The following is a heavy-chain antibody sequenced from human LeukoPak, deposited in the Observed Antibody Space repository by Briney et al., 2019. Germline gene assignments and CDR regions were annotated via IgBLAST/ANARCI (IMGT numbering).Heavy chain of an antibody. J-gene: IGHJ4*02. CDR2: INHSGST. CDR1: GGSFSGYY. D-gene: IGHD3/OR15-3a*01. Sequence: PSETLSHTCAVYGGSFSGYYWSWIRQPPGKGLEWIGEINHSGSTNYNPSLKSRVTISVDTSKNQFSLKLSSVTAADTAVYYCATVTRWTYYFDYWGQGTLVTVSS. CDR3: ATVTRWTYYFDY. V-gene: IGHV4-34*01.